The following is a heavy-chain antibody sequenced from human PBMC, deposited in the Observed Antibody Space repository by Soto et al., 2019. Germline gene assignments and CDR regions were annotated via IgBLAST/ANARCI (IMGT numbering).Heavy chain of an antibody. Sequence: SETLSLTCAVSCYSISTAFYWGWIRQPPGKGLEWIGSIYRDGGTSYNPSLKSRVTISVDTSKNQFSLNPSSVTAADTAAYYCVRVRRDGKTDLFDLWGQGTVGTGS. V-gene: IGHV4-38-2*01. CDR2: IYRDGGT. CDR1: CYSISTAFY. CDR3: VRVRRDGKTDLFDL. J-gene: IGHJ3*01. D-gene: IGHD3-3*01.